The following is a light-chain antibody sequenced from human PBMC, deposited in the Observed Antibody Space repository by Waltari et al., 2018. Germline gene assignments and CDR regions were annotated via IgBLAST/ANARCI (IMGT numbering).Light chain of an antibody. Sequence: QSVLTQPPSASETPGQRSTIPCSGSTSNPGSHSLYWYQQLPGTAPKLLIYRNNQRPSGVPDRFSASKSGTSASLAIDGLRSEDEAVYYCASWDDSHYVFGPGTQVTVL. CDR3: ASWDDSHYV. V-gene: IGLV1-47*01. J-gene: IGLJ1*01. CDR2: RNN. CDR1: TSNPGSHS.